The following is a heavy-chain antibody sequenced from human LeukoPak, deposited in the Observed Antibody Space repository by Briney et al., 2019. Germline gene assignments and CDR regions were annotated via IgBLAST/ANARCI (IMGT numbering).Heavy chain of an antibody. CDR2: IYPGDSDT. J-gene: IGHJ4*02. V-gene: IGHV5-51*01. CDR3: ARPRYSSGWYFDF. Sequence: GESLKISRKGFGYNFTTYWIGWVRQMPGKGLEWMGIIYPGDSDTRYSPSFQGQVTISADKSINTAYLQWSSLKASDTAMYYCARPRYSSGWYFDFWGQGTLVTVSS. D-gene: IGHD6-19*01. CDR1: GYNFTTYW.